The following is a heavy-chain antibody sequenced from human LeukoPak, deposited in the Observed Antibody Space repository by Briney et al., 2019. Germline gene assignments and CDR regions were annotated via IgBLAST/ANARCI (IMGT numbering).Heavy chain of an antibody. V-gene: IGHV3-48*04. CDR1: GFTFSTYS. CDR2: ISISSGII. Sequence: GGSLRLSCAASGFTFSTYSMNWVRQAPGKGLEWVSYISISSGIIYYADSVKGRFTISRDNAKNSLYLLMNSLRAEDTAVYYCARATSGWYDYWGQGTLVTVSS. J-gene: IGHJ4*02. CDR3: ARATSGWYDY. D-gene: IGHD6-19*01.